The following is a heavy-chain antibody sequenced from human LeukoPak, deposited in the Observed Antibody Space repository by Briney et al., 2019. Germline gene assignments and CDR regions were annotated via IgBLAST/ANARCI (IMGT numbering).Heavy chain of an antibody. V-gene: IGHV4-34*01. Sequence: SETLSLTCAVYGGSFSGYYWSWIRQPPGKGLEWIGEINHSGSTNYNPSLKSRVTISVDTSKNQFSLKLSSVTAADTAVYYCARGDYYDSSGYFDYWGQGTLVTVSS. CDR1: GGSFSGYY. CDR3: ARGDYYDSSGYFDY. CDR2: INHSGST. D-gene: IGHD3-22*01. J-gene: IGHJ4*02.